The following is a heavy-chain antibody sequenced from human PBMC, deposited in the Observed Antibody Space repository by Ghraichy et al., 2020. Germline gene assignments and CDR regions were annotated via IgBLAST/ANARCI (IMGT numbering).Heavy chain of an antibody. V-gene: IGHV4-59*01. Sequence: SQTLLLTCTVSGGSISSYYWSWIRQPPGKGLEWIGYIYYSGSTNYNPSLKSRVTISVDTSKNQFSLKLSSVTAADTAVYYCARGFGVSEFDYWGQGTLVTVSS. CDR3: ARGFGVSEFDY. J-gene: IGHJ4*02. CDR2: IYYSGST. CDR1: GGSISSYY. D-gene: IGHD3-16*01.